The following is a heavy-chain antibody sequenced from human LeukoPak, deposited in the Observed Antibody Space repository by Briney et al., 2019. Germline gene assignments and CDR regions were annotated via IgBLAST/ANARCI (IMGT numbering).Heavy chain of an antibody. CDR2: IIPIFGTA. Sequence: GASVKVSCKASGGTFSSYAISWVRQAPGQGLEWMGGIIPIFGTANYAQKFQGRVTITTDESTSTAYMELSSLRSEDTAVYYCARTTGRDYYDSSGYYYWGQGTLVTVSS. CDR1: GGTFSSYA. V-gene: IGHV1-69*05. CDR3: ARTTGRDYYDSSGYYY. J-gene: IGHJ4*02. D-gene: IGHD3-22*01.